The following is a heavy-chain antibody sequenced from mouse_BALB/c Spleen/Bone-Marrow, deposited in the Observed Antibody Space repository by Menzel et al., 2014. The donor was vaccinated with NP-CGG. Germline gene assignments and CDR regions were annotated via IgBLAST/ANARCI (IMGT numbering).Heavy chain of an antibody. CDR3: ARGYDYDAWFAY. J-gene: IGHJ3*01. CDR1: GYTFTSYY. CDR2: IYPGNVNT. V-gene: IGHV1S56*01. Sequence: QVQLQQSGPELVKPGASVRISCKASGYTFTSYYIHWVKQRPGQGLEWIGWIYPGNVNTKYNEKFKGKATLTADKSSSTAYMQLSSLTSEDSAVYFCARGYDYDAWFAYWGQGTLVTVSA. D-gene: IGHD2-4*01.